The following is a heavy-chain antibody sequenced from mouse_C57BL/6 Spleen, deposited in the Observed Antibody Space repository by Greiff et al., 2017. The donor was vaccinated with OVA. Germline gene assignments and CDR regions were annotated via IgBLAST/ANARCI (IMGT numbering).Heavy chain of an antibody. CDR2: ISSGSSTI. Sequence: EVKLVESGGGLVKPGGSLKLSCAASGFTFSDYGMHWVRQAPEKGLEWVAYISSGSSTIYYADTVKGRFTISRDNAKNTLFLQMTSLRSEDTAMYYCARTITTVVADYYAMDYWGQGTSVTGSA. D-gene: IGHD1-1*01. CDR1: GFTFSDYG. V-gene: IGHV5-17*01. CDR3: ARTITTVVADYYAMDY. J-gene: IGHJ4*01.